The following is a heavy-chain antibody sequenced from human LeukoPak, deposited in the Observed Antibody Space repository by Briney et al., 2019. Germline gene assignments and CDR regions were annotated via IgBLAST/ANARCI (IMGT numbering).Heavy chain of an antibody. Sequence: GGSLRLSCAASGFTFNNAWMNWVRQAPGKGLEWVSTISGGGGSTYYADSVKGRFTISRDNSKNTLYLQVNSLRAEDTAVYYCAKGGKWDVTPFDYWGQGTLVTVSS. V-gene: IGHV3-23*01. CDR1: GFTFNNAW. J-gene: IGHJ4*02. CDR3: AKGGKWDVTPFDY. D-gene: IGHD1-26*01. CDR2: ISGGGGST.